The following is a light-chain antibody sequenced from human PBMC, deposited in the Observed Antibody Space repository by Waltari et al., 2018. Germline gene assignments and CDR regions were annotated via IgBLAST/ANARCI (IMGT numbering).Light chain of an antibody. CDR1: RNDIGSYNF. Sequence: QSTLTQPDYESGSPGQSITVSCTGTRNDIGSYNFVTCYKQHPGRAPKLMIYNVSERPLGVSNRFSGSKSGNTASLTISGLQAEDEADYYCFSYAGSNSFDFGGGTKLTVL. V-gene: IGLV2-23*02. CDR3: FSYAGSNSFD. J-gene: IGLJ2*01. CDR2: NVS.